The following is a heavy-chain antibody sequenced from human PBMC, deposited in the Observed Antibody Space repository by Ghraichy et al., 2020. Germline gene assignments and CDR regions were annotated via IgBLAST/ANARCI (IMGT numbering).Heavy chain of an antibody. CDR1: GASISSFY. D-gene: IGHD3-10*01. CDR2: IHYSGST. V-gene: IGHV4-59*08. Sequence: SQTLSLTCTVSGASISSFYWSWIRQTTEKRLEWIGYIHYSGSTNYNPSLKSRVTISADTSKSQFSLKLTSVTAADTAVYYCARHPPFGSFDYWGQGTLVTVSS. J-gene: IGHJ4*02. CDR3: ARHPPFGSFDY.